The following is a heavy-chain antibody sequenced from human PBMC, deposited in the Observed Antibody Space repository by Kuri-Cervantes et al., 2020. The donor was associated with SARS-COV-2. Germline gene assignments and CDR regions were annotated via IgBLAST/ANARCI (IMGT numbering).Heavy chain of an antibody. V-gene: IGHV5-51*01. D-gene: IGHD3-10*01. J-gene: IGHJ4*02. CDR1: GSSFSDYW. Sequence: GESLKISCKGSGSSFSDYWIGWVRQMPGKGLEWMGIIYPGDSDTRYRPSFQGRVTISADTSIGTAYLRWSSLRASDTAIYYCARAVSGVSNPYYFDYWGPGTLVTVSS. CDR3: ARAVSGVSNPYYFDY. CDR2: IYPGDSDT.